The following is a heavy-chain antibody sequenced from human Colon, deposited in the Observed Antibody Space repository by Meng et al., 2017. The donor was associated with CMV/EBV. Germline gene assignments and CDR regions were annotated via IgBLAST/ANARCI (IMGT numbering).Heavy chain of an antibody. Sequence: QVQLVQSGAEGKKPGASVKVSCKASGYTFTGYYMHWVRQSPGQGLEWMGWINPNSGGTNYAQKFQGRVTMTRDTSISTAYMELSRLRSDDTAVYYCATVSSGYYLYFQHWGQGTLVTVSS. J-gene: IGHJ1*01. V-gene: IGHV1-2*02. CDR1: GYTFTGYY. CDR3: ATVSSGYYLYFQH. CDR2: INPNSGGT. D-gene: IGHD3-22*01.